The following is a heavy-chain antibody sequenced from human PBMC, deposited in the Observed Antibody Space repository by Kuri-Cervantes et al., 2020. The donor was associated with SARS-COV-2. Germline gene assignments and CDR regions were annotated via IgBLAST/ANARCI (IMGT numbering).Heavy chain of an antibody. D-gene: IGHD6-19*01. Sequence: GSLRLSCTVSGGSISSSSYYWGWIRQPPGKGLEWIGSIYYSGSTYYNPSLKSRVTISVDTSKNQFSLKLSSVTAADTAVYYCARETYSSGWFDAFDIWGQGTMVTVSS. CDR3: ARETYSSGWFDAFDI. V-gene: IGHV4-39*07. J-gene: IGHJ3*02. CDR2: IYYSGST. CDR1: GGSISSSSYY.